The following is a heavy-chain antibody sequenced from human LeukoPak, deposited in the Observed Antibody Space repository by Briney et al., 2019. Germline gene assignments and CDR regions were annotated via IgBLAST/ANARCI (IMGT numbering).Heavy chain of an antibody. D-gene: IGHD2-2*01. V-gene: IGHV4-39*01. J-gene: IGHJ4*02. Sequence: SETLSLTCTVSGGSISGTSYYWGWIRQPPGKGPEWIGSIHYSGRTYYKPSLKSLVTISVDTSKNQFSLKLTSVTSADTAVYYCARPPGFSTSFWDWGQGTLVTVSS. CDR1: GGSISGTSYY. CDR2: IHYSGRT. CDR3: ARPPGFSTSFWD.